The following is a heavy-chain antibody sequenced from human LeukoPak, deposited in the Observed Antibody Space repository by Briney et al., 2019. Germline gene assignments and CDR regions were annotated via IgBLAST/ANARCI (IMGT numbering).Heavy chain of an antibody. Sequence: ASVKVSCKASGYTFTGYYMHWVRQAPGQGLESMGWINPNSGGTNYAQKFQGRVTMTRDTSISTAYMELSRLRSDDTAVYYCARGTGTTGGDWFDPWGQGTLVTVSS. J-gene: IGHJ5*02. D-gene: IGHD1-1*01. CDR3: ARGTGTTGGDWFDP. CDR2: INPNSGGT. V-gene: IGHV1-2*02. CDR1: GYTFTGYY.